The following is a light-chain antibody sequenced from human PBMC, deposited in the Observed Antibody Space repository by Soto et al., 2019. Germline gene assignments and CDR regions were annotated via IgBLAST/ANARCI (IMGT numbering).Light chain of an antibody. CDR3: QQYYSYPPT. Sequence: IQMTQSPSTLSASGGYRDTITCRASQGISSYLAWYQQKPGKAPKLLIYAASTLQSGVPSRFSGSGSGTDFTLTISCLQSEDFATYYCQQYYSYPPTFGQGTKVDIK. CDR2: AAS. J-gene: IGKJ1*01. V-gene: IGKV1-8*01. CDR1: QGISSY.